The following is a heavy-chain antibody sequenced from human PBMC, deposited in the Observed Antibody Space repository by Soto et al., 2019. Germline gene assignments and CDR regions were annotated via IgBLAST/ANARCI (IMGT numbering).Heavy chain of an antibody. D-gene: IGHD3-16*02. CDR1: GFTFSNAW. Sequence: EVQLVESGGGLVKPGGSLRLSCAASGFTFSNAWMNWVRQAPGKGLEWVGRIKSKTDGGTTDYAAPVKGRFTISRDDSKNTLYLLINSLKAEDSAVNYCPLRSSRLGELSLEYYFDYWGQGTLVTVSS. CDR3: PLRSSRLGELSLEYYFDY. CDR2: IKSKTDGGTT. V-gene: IGHV3-15*07. J-gene: IGHJ4*02.